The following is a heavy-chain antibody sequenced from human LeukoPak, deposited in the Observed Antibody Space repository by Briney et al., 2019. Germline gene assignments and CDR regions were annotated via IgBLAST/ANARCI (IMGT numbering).Heavy chain of an antibody. CDR2: ISSSGGNT. V-gene: IGHV3-23*01. CDR1: GFTFSSYA. Sequence: GGSLRLSCAASGFTFSSYAMTWVGRAPGKGLEWVSAISSSGGNTFYADSVKGRFTISRDNSKNTLYLQMNSLRAEDTAIYYCARAGLTYWYFDLWGRGTLVTVSS. D-gene: IGHD1-14*01. J-gene: IGHJ2*01. CDR3: ARAGLTYWYFDL.